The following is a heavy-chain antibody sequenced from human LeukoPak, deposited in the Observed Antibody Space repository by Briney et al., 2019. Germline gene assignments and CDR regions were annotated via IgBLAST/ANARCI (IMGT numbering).Heavy chain of an antibody. CDR2: INGGGNTT. V-gene: IGHV3-23*01. CDR3: TKELHVAVAVADYYYFYMDV. Sequence: PGGSLRLSCAASGFAFSSFAMGWVRQSPEKGLEWLSTINGGGNTTFYADSVKGRFTISRDNSKNTLYLHMDGLRPDDTAIHYCTKELHVAVAVADYYYFYMDVWGRGTAVSVSS. J-gene: IGHJ6*03. D-gene: IGHD6-19*01. CDR1: GFAFSSFA.